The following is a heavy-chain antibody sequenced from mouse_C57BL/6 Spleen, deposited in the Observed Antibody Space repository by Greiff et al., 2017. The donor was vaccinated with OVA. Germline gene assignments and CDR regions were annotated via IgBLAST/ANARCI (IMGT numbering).Heavy chain of an antibody. Sequence: EVQLQESGGDLVKPGGSLKLSCAASGFTFSSYGMSWVRQTPDKRLEWVATISSGGSYTYYPDSVKGRFTISRDNAKNTLYLQMSSLKSEDTAMYYCARQTDSSGYGFAYWGQGTLVTVSA. CDR1: GFTFSSYG. CDR2: ISSGGSYT. V-gene: IGHV5-6*01. J-gene: IGHJ3*01. CDR3: ARQTDSSGYGFAY. D-gene: IGHD3-2*02.